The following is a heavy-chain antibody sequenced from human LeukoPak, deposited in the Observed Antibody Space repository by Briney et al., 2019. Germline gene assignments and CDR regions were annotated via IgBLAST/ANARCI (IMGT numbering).Heavy chain of an antibody. D-gene: IGHD1-1*01. CDR2: IYPGDSDT. Sequence: GESLKISCKGSGYSFTSYWIGWVRQMPGKGLEWMGIIYPGDSDTRYSPYFQGQVTISADKSISTAYLQWSTLKASDTAMYYCARHSSPGTTNSPIDYWGQGTLVTVSS. CDR3: ARHSSPGTTNSPIDY. J-gene: IGHJ4*02. CDR1: GYSFTSYW. V-gene: IGHV5-51*01.